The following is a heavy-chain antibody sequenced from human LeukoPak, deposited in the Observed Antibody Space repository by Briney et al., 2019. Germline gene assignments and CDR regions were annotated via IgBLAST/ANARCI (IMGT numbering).Heavy chain of an antibody. CDR3: ARDDCSSISCYHNRFDP. Sequence: PGGSLRLSCAASGFTFSSYWMSWVRQAPGKGLEWVANIKQDGSEKYYVDSVKGRFTISRDNAKNSLYLQMNSLRAEDTAAYYCARDDCSSISCYHNRFDPWGQGTLVTVSS. J-gene: IGHJ5*02. CDR2: IKQDGSEK. CDR1: GFTFSSYW. D-gene: IGHD2-2*01. V-gene: IGHV3-7*01.